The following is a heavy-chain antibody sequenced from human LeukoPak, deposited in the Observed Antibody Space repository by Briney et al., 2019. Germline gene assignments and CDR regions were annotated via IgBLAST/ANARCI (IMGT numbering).Heavy chain of an antibody. Sequence: GGSLRLSCAASGFTFSSYTMNWVRQAPGKGLEWVSYISSSGTTISYAQSVKGRFTITRDNAQNSLTLHMNTLRADDTAVYYCAKDGGTHFDHWGQGTLVTVSS. J-gene: IGHJ4*02. D-gene: IGHD1-26*01. CDR3: AKDGGTHFDH. CDR1: GFTFSSYT. CDR2: ISSSGTTI. V-gene: IGHV3-48*01.